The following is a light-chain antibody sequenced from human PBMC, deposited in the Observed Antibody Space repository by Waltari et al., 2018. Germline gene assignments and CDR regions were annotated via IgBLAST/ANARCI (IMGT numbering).Light chain of an antibody. CDR2: AAS. Sequence: DIQLTQSQSFLSASVGDRVTITCRASQGISSSLAWFQQKPGRAPKLLIYAASTLPGGVPSRFSGSGSGTEFTLTIINLQPEDFATYYCQQANSDPLTFGGGTKVEMK. CDR1: QGISSS. CDR3: QQANSDPLT. J-gene: IGKJ4*01. V-gene: IGKV1-9*01.